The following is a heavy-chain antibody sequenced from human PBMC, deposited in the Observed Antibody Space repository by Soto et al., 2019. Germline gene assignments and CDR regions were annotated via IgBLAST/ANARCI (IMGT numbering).Heavy chain of an antibody. CDR2: IWYDGSNK. Sequence: QVQLVESGGGVVQPGRSLRLSCAASGFTFSSYGMHWVRQAPGKGLEWVAVIWYDGSNKYYADSVKGRFTISRDNSKNTLYLEMRGLGAEHPAVYYCGSEVYCYGSYNYCGIDVWGPGTTVTGSS. CDR3: GSEVYCYGSYNYCGIDV. V-gene: IGHV3-33*01. D-gene: IGHD5-18*01. J-gene: IGHJ6*01. CDR1: GFTFSSYG.